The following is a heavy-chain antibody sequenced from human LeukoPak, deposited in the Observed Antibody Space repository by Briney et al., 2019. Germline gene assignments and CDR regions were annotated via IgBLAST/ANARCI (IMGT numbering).Heavy chain of an antibody. D-gene: IGHD2-8*01. J-gene: IGHJ5*02. CDR2: IIPIFGTA. CDR3: ARDMTYCTNGVCLAPWFDP. Sequence: SVKVSCKASGYTFTSYGISWVRQAPGQGLEWMGGIIPIFGTANYAQKFQGRVTITADESTSTAYMELSSLRSEDTAVYYCARDMTYCTNGVCLAPWFDPWGQGTLVTVSS. CDR1: GYTFTSYG. V-gene: IGHV1-69*13.